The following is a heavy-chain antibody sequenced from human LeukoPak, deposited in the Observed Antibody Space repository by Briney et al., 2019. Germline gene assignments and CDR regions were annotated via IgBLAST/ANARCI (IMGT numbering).Heavy chain of an antibody. D-gene: IGHD6-13*01. CDR2: INAGNGNT. J-gene: IGHJ4*02. Sequence: ASVKVSCKASGYTFTNYGISWVRQAPGQGLEWMGWINAGNGNTKYSQKFQGRVTITRDTPASTAYMELSSLRSEDTAVYYCARTSAGYSSSWQTYDFDYWGQGTLVTVSS. CDR1: GYTFTNYG. CDR3: ARTSAGYSSSWQTYDFDY. V-gene: IGHV1-3*01.